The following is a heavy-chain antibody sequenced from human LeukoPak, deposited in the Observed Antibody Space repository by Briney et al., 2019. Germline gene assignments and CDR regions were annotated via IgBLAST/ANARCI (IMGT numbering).Heavy chain of an antibody. Sequence: GSSVKVSCKASGGTFSSYGISWVRQAPGQGLEWMGGIIPIFGTANYAQKFQGRVTITADKSTSTAYMELSSLRSEDTAVYYCAKTPVGMVTLDCWGQGTLVTVSS. CDR3: AKTPVGMVTLDC. D-gene: IGHD5-24*01. V-gene: IGHV1-69*06. J-gene: IGHJ4*02. CDR1: GGTFSSYG. CDR2: IIPIFGTA.